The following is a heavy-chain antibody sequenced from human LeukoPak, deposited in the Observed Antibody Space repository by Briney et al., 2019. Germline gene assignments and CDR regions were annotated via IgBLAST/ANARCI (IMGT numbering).Heavy chain of an antibody. J-gene: IGHJ4*02. D-gene: IGHD4-17*01. CDR3: ARVETSTVTNHFDD. CDR1: GGSISSYY. Sequence: SETLSLTCTVSGGSISSYYWSWIRQPPGKGLEWLGYIYYSGSTNYNPSLKSRVTISVDTSKNQFYLKLSSVTAADTAVYYCARVETSTVTNHFDDWAREPWSPSPQ. CDR2: IYYSGST. V-gene: IGHV4-59*01.